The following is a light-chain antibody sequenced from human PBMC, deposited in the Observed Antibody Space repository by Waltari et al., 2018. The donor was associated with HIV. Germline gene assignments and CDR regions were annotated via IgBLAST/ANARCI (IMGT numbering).Light chain of an antibody. CDR1: SSAIGAYDY. CDR3: SSYGGVASYLI. V-gene: IGLV2-11*01. Sequence: HSALTQPRSVSGSPGQSVTISCTGTSSAIGAYDYVSWFQKFPGRAPKLLIFDVNKRPSGVPDRFSGFKSGDTASLTISGLQPDDGSDYFCSSYGGVASYLIFGGGTTLTVL. J-gene: IGLJ2*01. CDR2: DVN.